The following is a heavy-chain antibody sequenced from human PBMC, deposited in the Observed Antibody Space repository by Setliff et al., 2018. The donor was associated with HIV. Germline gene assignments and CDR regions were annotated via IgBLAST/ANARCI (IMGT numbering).Heavy chain of an antibody. V-gene: IGHV5-51*01. CDR3: ARGIAALTASFDY. Sequence: PGESLKISCKDSGDKFPNYYLGWVRQMPGKGLEYMGIIYPGDSDSKYSPSLQGQVTFSADKSISTAYLQWSSLQTSDSGMYYCARGIAALTASFDYWGQGSLVTVSS. J-gene: IGHJ4*02. CDR2: IYPGDSDS. D-gene: IGHD2-21*02. CDR1: GDKFPNYY.